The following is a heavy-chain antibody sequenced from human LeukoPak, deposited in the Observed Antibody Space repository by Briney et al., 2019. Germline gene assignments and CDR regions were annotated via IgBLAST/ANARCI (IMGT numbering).Heavy chain of an antibody. CDR2: ISSSSSTI. V-gene: IGHV3-48*01. D-gene: IGHD3-10*01. J-gene: IGHJ4*02. CDR1: GFTFSSYE. CDR3: AGHYGSGNFDY. Sequence: GGSLRLSCAASGFTFSSYEMNWVRQAPGKGLEWVSYISSSSSTIYYADSVKGRFTISRDNAKNSLYLQMNSLRAEDTAVYYCAGHYGSGNFDYWGQGTLVTVSS.